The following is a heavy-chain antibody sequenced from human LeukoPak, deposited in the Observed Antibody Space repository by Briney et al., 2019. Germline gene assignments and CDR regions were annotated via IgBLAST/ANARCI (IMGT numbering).Heavy chain of an antibody. Sequence: PSETLSLTCTVSGGSINSYYWSWIRQPAGKGLEWIGRIYTSGSTNYNPSPKSRVTMSVDTSKNQFSLKLSSVTAADTAVYYCARGAAAGRFDYWGQGTLVTVSS. CDR1: GGSINSYY. J-gene: IGHJ4*02. V-gene: IGHV4-4*07. CDR3: ARGAAAGRFDY. D-gene: IGHD6-13*01. CDR2: IYTSGST.